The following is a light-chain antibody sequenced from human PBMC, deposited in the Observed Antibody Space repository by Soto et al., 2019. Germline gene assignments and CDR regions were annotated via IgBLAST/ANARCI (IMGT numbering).Light chain of an antibody. CDR1: QSVSSN. CDR3: QQYNIWPLT. J-gene: IGKJ4*01. CDR2: GAS. Sequence: EIVMTQSPATLSVSPGERATLSCRASQSVSSNLAWYQQKPGQAPRFLIYGASTRATGIPARFSGSGSGTEFTLTISSLQSEDFAVYYCQQYNIWPLTFGGGTKVDI. V-gene: IGKV3-15*01.